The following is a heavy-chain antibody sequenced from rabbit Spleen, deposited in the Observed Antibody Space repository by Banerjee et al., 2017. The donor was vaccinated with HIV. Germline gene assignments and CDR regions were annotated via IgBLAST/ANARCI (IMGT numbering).Heavy chain of an antibody. D-gene: IGHD4-2*01. Sequence: QSLEESGGDLVQPGASLTLTCKASGIDFSTYYYMCWVRQAPGKGLEWIGCIFSGSSGDTYYASWAKGRFTITKTSSTTVTLQMTSLTAADTATYFCARDAGTSFSTYGMDLWGPGTLVTVS. CDR3: ARDAGTSFSTYGMDL. CDR2: IFSGSSGDT. CDR1: GIDFSTYYY. J-gene: IGHJ6*01. V-gene: IGHV1S40*01.